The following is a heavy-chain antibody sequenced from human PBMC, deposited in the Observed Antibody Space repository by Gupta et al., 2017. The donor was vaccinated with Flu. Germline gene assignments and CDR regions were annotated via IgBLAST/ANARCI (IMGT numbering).Heavy chain of an antibody. Sequence: QVQLVQSGAEVKKPGASVKVSCKASGYSFIDYYMHLLRQAPGQGLEWMGWINPNSGGTSYAQKFRGRVTMTRDTSTSTAYMELSSLRSDDTAVYYCAREPSPYSYGFDYWGQGTLVTVSS. J-gene: IGHJ4*02. V-gene: IGHV1-2*02. CDR1: GYSFIDYY. D-gene: IGHD5-18*01. CDR2: INPNSGGT. CDR3: AREPSPYSYGFDY.